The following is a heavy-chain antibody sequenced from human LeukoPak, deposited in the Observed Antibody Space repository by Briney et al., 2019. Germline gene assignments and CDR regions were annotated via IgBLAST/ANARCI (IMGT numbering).Heavy chain of an antibody. J-gene: IGHJ4*02. V-gene: IGHV7-4-1*02. CDR1: GYTFTRDP. Sequence: GASVKVSCKDSGYTFTRDPMHWVRQAPGQGLEWMGWINTNTGIPTYAQGFKGRFVFSMDTSVSTAYLQISSLKTEDTGIYYCARVIWKDPGHFDYWGQGALVTVSS. CDR3: ARVIWKDPGHFDY. D-gene: IGHD1-1*01. CDR2: INTNTGIP.